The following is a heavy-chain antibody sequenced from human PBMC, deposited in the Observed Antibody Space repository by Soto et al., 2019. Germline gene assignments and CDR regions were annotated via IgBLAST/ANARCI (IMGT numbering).Heavy chain of an antibody. J-gene: IGHJ4*02. CDR1: GGSISSSSYY. CDR2: IYYSGST. Sequence: SETLSLTCTVSGGSISSSSYYWGWIRQPPGKGLEWIGSIYYSGSTYYNPSLKSRVTISVDTSKNQFSLRLSSVTAADTAVYYCASSPRGYSYAHDYWGQGTLVTVSS. CDR3: ASSPRGYSYAHDY. V-gene: IGHV4-39*01. D-gene: IGHD5-18*01.